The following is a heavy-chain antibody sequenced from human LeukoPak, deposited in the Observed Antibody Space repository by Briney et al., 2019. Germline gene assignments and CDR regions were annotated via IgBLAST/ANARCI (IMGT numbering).Heavy chain of an antibody. CDR1: GFTFSSYG. CDR3: AKDHLPGIVVADRDY. D-gene: IGHD6-19*01. J-gene: IGHJ4*02. CDR2: IRYDGSDK. Sequence: GGSLRLSCAASGFTFSSYGMHWVRQAPGKGLEWVAFIRYDGSDKFYADSVKGRFTISRDNSKNTLYLQINSLRAEDTAIYYCAKDHLPGIVVADRDYWGQGTLVTVSS. V-gene: IGHV3-30*02.